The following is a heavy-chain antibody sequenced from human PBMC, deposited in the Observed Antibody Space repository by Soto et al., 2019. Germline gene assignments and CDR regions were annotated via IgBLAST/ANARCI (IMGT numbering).Heavy chain of an antibody. J-gene: IGHJ4*02. CDR2: IWYDGSDK. CDR1: GFTFSNYG. D-gene: IGHD3-22*01. CDR3: TRSYDSSTPTPHQNDY. V-gene: IGHV3-33*01. Sequence: PGGSLRLSCAASGFTFSNYGMHWVRQAPGKGLEGVAVIWYDGSDKYYADSVKGRFTISRDNSKNTLYLQMNSLRAEDTAVYYCTRSYDSSTPTPHQNDYWGQGTLVTVSS.